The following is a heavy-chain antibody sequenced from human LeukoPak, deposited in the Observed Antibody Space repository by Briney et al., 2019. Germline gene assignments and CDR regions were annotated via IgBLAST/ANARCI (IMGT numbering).Heavy chain of an antibody. Sequence: PGGSLRLSCAASGFTFSSYGMHWVRQAPGKGLEWVAVIWYDGSNKYYADSVKGRFTISRDNSKNTLYLQMNSLRAEDTAVYYCARDPADGAEYRSSVLDYWGQETLVTVSS. D-gene: IGHD6-6*01. V-gene: IGHV3-33*01. CDR2: IWYDGSNK. CDR3: ARDPADGAEYRSSVLDY. CDR1: GFTFSSYG. J-gene: IGHJ4*02.